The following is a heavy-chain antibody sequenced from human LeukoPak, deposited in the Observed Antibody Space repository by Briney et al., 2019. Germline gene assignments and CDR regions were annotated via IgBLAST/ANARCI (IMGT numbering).Heavy chain of an antibody. D-gene: IGHD6-19*01. Sequence: GGSLRLSCAASGFTVSSNYMSWVRQAPGKGLEGVSVIYSGGSTYYADSVKGRFTVPRDNSKNTLYLQMNSLRAEDTAVYYCAREGTSSGWYPFDYWGQGTLVTVSS. CDR1: GFTVSSNY. CDR2: IYSGGST. J-gene: IGHJ4*02. V-gene: IGHV3-53*01. CDR3: AREGTSSGWYPFDY.